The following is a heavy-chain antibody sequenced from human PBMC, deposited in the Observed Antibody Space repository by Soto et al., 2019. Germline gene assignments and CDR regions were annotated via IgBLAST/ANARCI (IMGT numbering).Heavy chain of an antibody. CDR3: ARTPRLLDS. D-gene: IGHD6-6*01. V-gene: IGHV3-7*01. J-gene: IGHJ4*02. CDR1: GFTFSASW. Sequence: GGSLRLSCAASGFTFSASWMNWVRQAPGKGLEWVAYINTDGSEKNYVDSVKGRFTISRDNAKKSLYLQMNGLRVEDTAVYYCARTPRLLDSWGQGTLVTVSS. CDR2: INTDGSEK.